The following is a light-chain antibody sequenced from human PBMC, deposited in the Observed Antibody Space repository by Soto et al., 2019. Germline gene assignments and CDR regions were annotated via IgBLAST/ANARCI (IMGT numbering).Light chain of an antibody. CDR3: QQVKNYPRT. V-gene: IGKV1-9*01. J-gene: IGKJ4*01. CDR1: QGISSY. CDR2: DSS. Sequence: DIPLTPSPSCVSASVGDRVTITCRASQGISSYLAWYQQKPGKAPKLLIYDSSNLHRGVPSRLSGSGSGTEFTLTISSLQPEDFANYYCQQVKNYPRTFGGGTKVDIK.